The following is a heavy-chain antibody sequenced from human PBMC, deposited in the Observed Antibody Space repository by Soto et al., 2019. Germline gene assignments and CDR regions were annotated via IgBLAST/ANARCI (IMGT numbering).Heavy chain of an antibody. J-gene: IGHJ4*02. CDR3: VRSFGDYVWHGDY. Sequence: EVQLVESGGGLVQPGGSLKLSCAASGFTFRGSAMHWVRQASGKGLEWVGRIRSKGNSYATAYAASVKGRFTISRDDSKNTAYLQMNSLKTEDTAVYYCVRSFGDYVWHGDYWGQGTLVTVSS. D-gene: IGHD4-17*01. V-gene: IGHV3-73*02. CDR2: IRSKGNSYAT. CDR1: GFTFRGSA.